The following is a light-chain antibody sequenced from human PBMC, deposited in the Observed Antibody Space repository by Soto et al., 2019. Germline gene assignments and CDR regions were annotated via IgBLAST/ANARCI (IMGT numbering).Light chain of an antibody. Sequence: EIVLTLSPVNLSVSPRERATLSYRASQSVNSYLAWYQHKPGQAPRLLSYGTSSRATGIPDRFSGSGSGTEFTLTISRLEPEDFAVYYCQQYGSSRTFGQGTKV. CDR3: QQYGSSRT. V-gene: IGKV3-20*01. J-gene: IGKJ1*01. CDR1: QSVNSY. CDR2: GTS.